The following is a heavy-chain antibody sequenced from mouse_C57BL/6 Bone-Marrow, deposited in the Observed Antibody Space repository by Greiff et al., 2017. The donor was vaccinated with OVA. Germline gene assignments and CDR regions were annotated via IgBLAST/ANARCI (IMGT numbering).Heavy chain of an antibody. CDR2: IYPGDGDT. J-gene: IGHJ1*03. V-gene: IGHV1-82*01. Sequence: VQLQQSGPELVKPGASVKISCKASGYAFSSSWMNWVKQRPGKGLEWIGRIYPGDGDTNDNGKFKGKATLTADKSSSTAYMQLSSLTSEDSAVYFCARGYGGWYFDVWGTGTTVTVSS. CDR3: ARGYGGWYFDV. CDR1: GYAFSSSW. D-gene: IGHD2-14*01.